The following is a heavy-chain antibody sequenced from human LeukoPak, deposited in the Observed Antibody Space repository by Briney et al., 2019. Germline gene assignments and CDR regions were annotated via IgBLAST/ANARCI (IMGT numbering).Heavy chain of an antibody. CDR3: ASGRPYYDFLSGYYSPYFDY. Sequence: SETLSLTCTLSGGSISSYYWSCIRHPPGKGLECIGYIYTSGSTNYNPSLKSRVTITVNTSKNQFSLKLSSLTAADTAVYYCASGRPYYDFLSGYYSPYFDYCGQGTLVTVSS. CDR2: IYTSGST. D-gene: IGHD3-3*01. J-gene: IGHJ4*02. V-gene: IGHV4-4*09. CDR1: GGSISSYY.